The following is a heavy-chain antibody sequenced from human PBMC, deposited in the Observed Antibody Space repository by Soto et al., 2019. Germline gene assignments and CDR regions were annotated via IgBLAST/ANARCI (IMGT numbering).Heavy chain of an antibody. J-gene: IGHJ5*02. CDR2: INPSGGST. D-gene: IGHD7-27*01. V-gene: IGHV1-46*01. Sequence: ASVKVSCKASGYTFTSYYMHWVRQAPGQGLEWMGIINPSGGSTSYAQKFQGRVTMTRDTSTSTVYMELSSLRSEDTAVYYRARERAPGQGALDPWGQGTLVTVSS. CDR1: GYTFTSYY. CDR3: ARERAPGQGALDP.